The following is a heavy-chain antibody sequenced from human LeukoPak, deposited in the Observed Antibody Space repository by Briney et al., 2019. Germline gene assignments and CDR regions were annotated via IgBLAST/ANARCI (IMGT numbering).Heavy chain of an antibody. D-gene: IGHD4-17*01. CDR3: ARDEGDYEPFDY. Sequence: GGSLRLSCAASGFTFSSYGMHWVRQAPGKGLEGVAVIWYDGSNKYYADSVKGRFTISRDNSKNTLYLQMNSLRAEDTAVYYCARDEGDYEPFDYWGQGTLVTVSS. CDR2: IWYDGSNK. CDR1: GFTFSSYG. J-gene: IGHJ4*02. V-gene: IGHV3-33*01.